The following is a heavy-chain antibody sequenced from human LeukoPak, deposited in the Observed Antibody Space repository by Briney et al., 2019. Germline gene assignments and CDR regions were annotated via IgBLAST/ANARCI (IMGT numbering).Heavy chain of an antibody. J-gene: IGHJ4*02. CDR2: ISGSGGST. CDR3: AKGGGFMVRGVMFDY. V-gene: IGHV3-23*01. D-gene: IGHD3-10*01. CDR1: GFTFSSYA. Sequence: GGSLRLSCAASGFTFSSYAMSWVRQAPGKGLEWVSAISGSGGSTYYADSVKGRSTISRDNSKNTLYLQMNSLRAEDTAVYYCAKGGGFMVRGVMFDYWGQGTLVTVSS.